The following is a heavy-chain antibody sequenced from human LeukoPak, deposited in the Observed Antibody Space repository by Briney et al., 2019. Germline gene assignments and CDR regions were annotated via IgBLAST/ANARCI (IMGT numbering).Heavy chain of an antibody. J-gene: IGHJ4*02. Sequence: GGSLRLSCAASGFTFSSYEMNWVRQAPGKGLEWVSYISSSGSTIYYADSVKGRFTISRDNAKNSLYLQMNSLRAEDTAVYYCARDYYDSSGYYYGYDYWGQGTLVTVSS. CDR1: GFTFSSYE. CDR2: ISSSGSTI. CDR3: ARDYYDSSGYYYGYDY. V-gene: IGHV3-48*03. D-gene: IGHD3-22*01.